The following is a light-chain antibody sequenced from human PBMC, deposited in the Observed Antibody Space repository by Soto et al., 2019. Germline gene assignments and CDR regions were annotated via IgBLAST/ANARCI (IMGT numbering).Light chain of an antibody. CDR1: SSDVGSYDY. CDR3: CAYSTSGTHV. V-gene: IGLV2-14*03. J-gene: IGLJ1*01. CDR2: DVN. Sequence: LTQPASVSGSPGQSITFSCTGTSSDVGSYDYVSWHQQHPGKAPKLIIYDVNNRPSGVPSRFSGSKSGNTASLIISGLQTEDEADYYCCAYSTSGTHVFGTGTKLTVL.